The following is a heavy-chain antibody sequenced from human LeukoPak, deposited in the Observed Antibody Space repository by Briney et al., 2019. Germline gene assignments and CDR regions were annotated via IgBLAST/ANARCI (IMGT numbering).Heavy chain of an antibody. J-gene: IGHJ4*02. V-gene: IGHV3-53*01. CDR1: GFTVSDNY. D-gene: IGHD2-8*02. Sequence: GGSLRLSCAASGFTVSDNYMSWVRQAPGKGLEWVSVVYSGDNTYYADSAKGRFTISRDNSKNTLYLQMNSLRAEDTAVYYCARDREPGTSASRFDYWGQGTLVTVSS. CDR2: VYSGDNT. CDR3: ARDREPGTSASRFDY.